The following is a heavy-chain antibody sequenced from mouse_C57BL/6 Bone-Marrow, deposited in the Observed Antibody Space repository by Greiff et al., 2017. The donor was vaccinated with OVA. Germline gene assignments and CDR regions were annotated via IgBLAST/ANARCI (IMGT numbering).Heavy chain of an antibody. J-gene: IGHJ2*01. CDR2: INPNNGGT. Sequence: EVQLQQSGPELVKPGASVKISCKASGYTFTDYYMNWVKQSHGKSLEWIGDINPNNGGTSYNQKFKGKATLTVDKSSSTAYMELRSLTSEDSAVYYCARRGTRFDYFDYWGQGTTLTVSS. CDR1: GYTFTDYY. V-gene: IGHV1-26*01. CDR3: ARRGTRFDYFDY.